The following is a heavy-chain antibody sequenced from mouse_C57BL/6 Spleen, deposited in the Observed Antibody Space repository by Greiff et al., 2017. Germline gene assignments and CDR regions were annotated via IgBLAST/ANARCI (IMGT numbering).Heavy chain of an antibody. D-gene: IGHD2-1*01. J-gene: IGHJ2*01. CDR1: GYSITSGYY. V-gene: IGHV3-6*01. Sequence: EVKLQESGPGLVKPSQSLSLTCSVTGYSITSGYYWNWIRQFPGNKLEWMGYISYDGSNNYNPSLKNRISITRDTSKNQFFLKLNSVTTEDTATYYCARVGNYNFDYWGQGTTLTVSS. CDR2: ISYDGSN. CDR3: ARVGNYNFDY.